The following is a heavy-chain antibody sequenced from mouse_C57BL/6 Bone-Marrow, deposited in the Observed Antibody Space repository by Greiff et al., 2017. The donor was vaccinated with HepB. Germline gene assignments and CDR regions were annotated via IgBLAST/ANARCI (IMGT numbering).Heavy chain of an antibody. D-gene: IGHD1-1*01. CDR1: GFTFSDAW. CDR3: TRGGSYYYGSSPYYFDY. Sequence: EVKLMESGGGLVQPGGSMKLSCAASGFTFSDAWMDWVRQSPEKGLEWVAEIRNKANNHATYYAESVKGRFTISRDDSKSSVYLQMNSLRAEDTGIYYCTRGGSYYYGSSPYYFDYWGQGTTLTVSS. V-gene: IGHV6-6*01. CDR2: IRNKANNHAT. J-gene: IGHJ2*01.